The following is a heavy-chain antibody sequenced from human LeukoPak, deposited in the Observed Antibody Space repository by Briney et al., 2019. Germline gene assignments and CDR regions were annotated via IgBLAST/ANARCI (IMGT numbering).Heavy chain of an antibody. Sequence: ASVKVSCKASGYTFTSYAMHWVRQAPGQRLEWMGWINAGNGNTKYSQKFQGRVTITRDTSASTAYMELSNLRSEDTAVYYCARDSTTMVRTFDPWGQGTLVTVSS. CDR3: ARDSTTMVRTFDP. D-gene: IGHD3-10*01. V-gene: IGHV1-3*01. CDR2: INAGNGNT. CDR1: GYTFTSYA. J-gene: IGHJ5*02.